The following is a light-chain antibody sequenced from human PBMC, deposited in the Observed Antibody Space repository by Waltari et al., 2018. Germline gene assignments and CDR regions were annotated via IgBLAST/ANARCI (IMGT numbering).Light chain of an antibody. CDR1: NSNIGRSY. Sequence: QSVLTQPPSASGTPGQRVTIPCSCSNSNIGRSYIYWYQQFPGTAPKLLICRDNQRPSGVPDRFSGSKSGTSASLVISGLRSEDDADYYCATWDNSLSGRVFGGGTRVTVL. J-gene: IGLJ3*02. CDR2: RDN. V-gene: IGLV1-47*01. CDR3: ATWDNSLSGRV.